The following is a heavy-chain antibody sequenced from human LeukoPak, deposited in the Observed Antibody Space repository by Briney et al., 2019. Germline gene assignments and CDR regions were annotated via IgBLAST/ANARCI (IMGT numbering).Heavy chain of an antibody. CDR2: ISAYNGNT. D-gene: IGHD2-2*01. Sequence: GASVKVSCKASGYTFTSYGISWVRQAPGQGLEWIGWISAYNGNTNYAQKLQGRVTMTTDTSTSTAYMELRSLRSDDTAVYYCAKDIARYQLLSFDYWGQGTLVTVSS. J-gene: IGHJ4*02. CDR3: AKDIARYQLLSFDY. CDR1: GYTFTSYG. V-gene: IGHV1-18*01.